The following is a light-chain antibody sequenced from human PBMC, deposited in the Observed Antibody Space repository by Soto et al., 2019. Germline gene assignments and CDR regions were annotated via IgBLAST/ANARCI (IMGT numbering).Light chain of an antibody. Sequence: NLSQLRLPVXPGEXASIXXXXSXXLLYNNTYNYLEWYFQKPAQWPQLLIYFGCNMAPDVRDRFSGSGTGTAFTLRINRVEAEDVETYYWMQAVPILTFGQGTRIDIK. CDR1: XXLLYNNTYNY. CDR2: FGC. V-gene: IGKV2-28*01. CDR3: MQAVPILT. J-gene: IGKJ5*01.